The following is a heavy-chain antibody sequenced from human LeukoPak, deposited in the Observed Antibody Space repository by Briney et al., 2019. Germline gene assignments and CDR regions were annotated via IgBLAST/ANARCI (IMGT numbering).Heavy chain of an antibody. CDR3: APASPYEGFFLV. D-gene: IGHD3-22*01. V-gene: IGHV1-2*02. CDR2: SNPNSGGT. CDR1: GYTFTGYY. Sequence: PGASVKVSCKASGYTFTGYYMHWVRQAPGQGLEWMGWSNPNSGGTNYAQRFQGRVTMTRDTSISTAYMELSRLRSDDTAVYYCAPASPYEGFFLVWGKGTTVTVSS. J-gene: IGHJ6*04.